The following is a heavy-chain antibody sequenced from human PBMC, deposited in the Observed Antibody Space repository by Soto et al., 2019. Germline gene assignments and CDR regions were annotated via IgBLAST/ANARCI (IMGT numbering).Heavy chain of an antibody. J-gene: IGHJ4*02. V-gene: IGHV5-51*01. CDR1: GYNFTTYW. D-gene: IGHD1-1*01. CDR3: ARRRAWNDALDI. Sequence: PGESLKISCKASGYNFTTYWIGWVRQMPGKGLELMGVIYPADSDTRYRPPFQGQVTFSADKSLTTAYLQWNSLKTSDTARSYCARRRAWNDALDIWGLGSLVTVSS. CDR2: IYPADSDT.